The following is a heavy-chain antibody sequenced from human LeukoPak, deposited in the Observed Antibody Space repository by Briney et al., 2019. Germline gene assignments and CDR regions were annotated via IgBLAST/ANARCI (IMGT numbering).Heavy chain of an antibody. CDR1: GITLSNYG. V-gene: IGHV3-23*01. CDR3: AKGRGLRFYDWLLKKDAFDI. CDR2: ISDSGGST. D-gene: IGHD3-3*01. J-gene: IGHJ3*02. Sequence: GGSLRLSCAVSGITLSNYGMSWVRQAPGKGLEWVAGISDSGGSTNYADSVKGRFTISRDNPKNTLYLQMNSLRAEDTALYYCAKGRGLRFYDWLLKKDAFDIWGQGTMVTVSP.